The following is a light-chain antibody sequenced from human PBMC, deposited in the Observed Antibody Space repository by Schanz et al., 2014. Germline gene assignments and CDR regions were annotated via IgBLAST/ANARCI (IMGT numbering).Light chain of an antibody. CDR1: QGISSY. V-gene: IGKV1-9*01. J-gene: IGKJ1*01. Sequence: IQLTQSPSSLSASVGARVTITCRASQGISSYLAWYQQKPGKAPKLLIYAASTLQSGVPSRFSGSRSGTDFTLTISSLQPEDFATYYCQQLNSYPWTFGQGTKVEIK. CDR3: QQLNSYPWT. CDR2: AAS.